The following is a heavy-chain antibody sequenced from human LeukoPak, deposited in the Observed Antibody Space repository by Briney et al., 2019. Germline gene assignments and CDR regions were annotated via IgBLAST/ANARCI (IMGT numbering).Heavy chain of an antibody. CDR3: ARQDGYSGYDGGFDS. CDR2: IYYSGST. V-gene: IGHV4-59*08. Sequence: SETLSLTCTVSGGSISGYYWSWIRQPPGKGLESFGYIYYSGSTKYNPSLKSRVTISVDTSKNQFSLKLSSVTAADTAVYYCARQDGYSGYDGGFDSWGQGTLVTVSS. D-gene: IGHD5-12*01. J-gene: IGHJ4*02. CDR1: GGSISGYY.